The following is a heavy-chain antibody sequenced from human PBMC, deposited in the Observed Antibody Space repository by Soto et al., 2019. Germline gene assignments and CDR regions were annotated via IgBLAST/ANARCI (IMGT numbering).Heavy chain of an antibody. V-gene: IGHV3-7*01. CDR1: GFTFSSYW. CDR2: IKQDGSEK. J-gene: IGHJ4*02. Sequence: EVQLVESGGGLVQPGGSLRLSCAASGFTFSSYWMSWVRQAPGKGLEWVANIKQDGSEKYYVDSVKGRFTISRDNAKNSLYRQMNSLRVDDTAVYYCARESLSRYDSPNDYWGQGTLVTVSS. D-gene: IGHD5-12*01. CDR3: ARESLSRYDSPNDY.